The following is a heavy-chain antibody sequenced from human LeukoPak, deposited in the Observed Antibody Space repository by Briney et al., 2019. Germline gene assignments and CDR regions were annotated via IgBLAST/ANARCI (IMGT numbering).Heavy chain of an antibody. J-gene: IGHJ4*02. CDR1: GYTFTGYY. CDR3: ARLKPGGYSYGPGGFDY. Sequence: GASVKVSCKASGYTFTGYYMHWVRQAPGQGLEWMGWINPNSGGTNYAQKFQGRVTMTRDTSISTAYMELSRLRSDDTAVYYCARLKPGGYSYGPGGFDYWGQGTLVTVSS. V-gene: IGHV1-2*02. CDR2: INPNSGGT. D-gene: IGHD5-18*01.